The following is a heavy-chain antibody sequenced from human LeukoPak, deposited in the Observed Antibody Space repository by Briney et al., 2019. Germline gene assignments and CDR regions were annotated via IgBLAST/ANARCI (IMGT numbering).Heavy chain of an antibody. V-gene: IGHV4-34*01. CDR1: GGSFSDYY. D-gene: IGHD6-19*01. CDR2: IYYNGNT. Sequence: PSETLSLTCAVYGGSFSDYYWNWIRQSPGKGLEWIGSIYYNGNTYNNPSLKSRVTISVDTSKNQFSLEVRSVTAADTSVYYCARQEAVSGWYRDPHYFDYWGQGTLVTVSS. CDR3: ARQEAVSGWYRDPHYFDY. J-gene: IGHJ4*02.